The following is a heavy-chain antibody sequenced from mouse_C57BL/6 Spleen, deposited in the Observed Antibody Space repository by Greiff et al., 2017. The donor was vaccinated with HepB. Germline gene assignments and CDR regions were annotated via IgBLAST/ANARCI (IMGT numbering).Heavy chain of an antibody. CDR3: TRERYYGSSYAWYFDV. Sequence: LQESGAELVRPGASVTLSCKASGYTFTDYEMHWVKQTPVHGLEWIGAIDPETGGTAYNQKFKGKAILTADKSSSTAYMELRSLTSEDSAVYYCTRERYYGSSYAWYFDVWGTGTTVTVSS. J-gene: IGHJ1*03. D-gene: IGHD1-1*01. CDR2: IDPETGGT. CDR1: GYTFTDYE. V-gene: IGHV1-15*01.